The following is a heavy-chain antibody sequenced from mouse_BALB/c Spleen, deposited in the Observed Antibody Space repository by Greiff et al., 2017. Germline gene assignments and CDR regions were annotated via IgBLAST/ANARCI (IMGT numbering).Heavy chain of an antibody. V-gene: IGHV3-2*02. CDR1: GYSITSDYA. D-gene: IGHD1-1*01. CDR2: ISYSGST. J-gene: IGHJ4*01. CDR3: ARGIITTVVATDYAMDY. Sequence: VQLQQSGPGLVKPSQSLSLTCTVTGYSITSDYAWNWIRQFPGNKLEWMGYISYSGSTSYNPSLKSRISITRDTSKNQFFLQLNSVTTEDTATYYCARGIITTVVATDYAMDYWGQGTSVTVSS.